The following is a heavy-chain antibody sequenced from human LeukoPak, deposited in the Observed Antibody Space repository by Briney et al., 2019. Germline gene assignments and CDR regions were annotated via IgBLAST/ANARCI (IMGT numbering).Heavy chain of an antibody. Sequence: GGSLRLSCAASGFTFSSYWVNWVRQAPGKGLEWVAVISYDGSNKYYADSVEGRFTISRDNSENTLYLQMNSLRAEDTAVYYCAIDFYGSWGQGTLVTVSS. V-gene: IGHV3-30*03. CDR1: GFTFSSYW. J-gene: IGHJ5*02. CDR3: AIDFYGS. CDR2: ISYDGSNK. D-gene: IGHD2/OR15-2a*01.